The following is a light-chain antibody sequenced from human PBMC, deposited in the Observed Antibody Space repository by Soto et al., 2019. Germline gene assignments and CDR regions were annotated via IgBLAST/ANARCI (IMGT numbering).Light chain of an antibody. CDR3: QQYGSSPGT. J-gene: IGKJ1*01. V-gene: IGKV3-20*01. CDR2: GAS. CDR1: QRVTNRY. Sequence: EIAWSQSPGTQSWSACERATLSCRASQRVTNRYLAWDRQKPGQAHGLLIFGASIRDTGIPDRFSGSGSGTDFTLTISRLEPEDFAVYYCQQYGSSPGTFGQGTKVDIK.